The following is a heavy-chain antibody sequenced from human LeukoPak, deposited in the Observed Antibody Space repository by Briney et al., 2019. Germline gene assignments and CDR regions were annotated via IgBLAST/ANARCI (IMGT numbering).Heavy chain of an antibody. Sequence: GASVKVSCKASGYTFTSYGISWVRQAPGQGLEWMGWISAYNGNTNYAQKLQGRVTMTTDTSTSTAYMELRSLRSDDTAVHYCARNTDCSGGSCASQSFDYWGQGTLVTVSS. J-gene: IGHJ4*02. CDR1: GYTFTSYG. CDR2: ISAYNGNT. V-gene: IGHV1-18*01. CDR3: ARNTDCSGGSCASQSFDY. D-gene: IGHD2-15*01.